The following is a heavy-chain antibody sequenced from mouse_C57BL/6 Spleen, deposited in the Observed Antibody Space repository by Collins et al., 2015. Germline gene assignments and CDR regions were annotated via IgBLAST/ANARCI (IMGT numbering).Heavy chain of an antibody. D-gene: IGHD1-1*01. Sequence: EVKLLESGGGLVQPGGSLKLSCAASGFDFSGYWMSRVRQAPGKGLEWIGEINPDSSTINYTPSLKDKFIISRDNADNTLYLQMSKVRSEDTALYYCARLYYYGHLAYWGQGTTLTVSS. V-gene: IGHV4-1*02. CDR2: INPDSSTI. J-gene: IGHJ2*01. CDR3: ARLYYYGHLAY. CDR1: GFDFSGYW.